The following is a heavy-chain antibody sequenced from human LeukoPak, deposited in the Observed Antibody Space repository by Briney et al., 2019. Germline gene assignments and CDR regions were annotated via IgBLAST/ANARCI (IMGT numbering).Heavy chain of an antibody. V-gene: IGHV1-46*01. J-gene: IGHJ3*02. CDR3: ARAGKSITMIVVVGAFDI. CDR1: GYTFTSYY. D-gene: IGHD3-22*01. Sequence: GASVNVSCKASGYTFTSYYMHWVRQAPGQGGEWMGIINPSGGSTSYAQKFQGRVTMTRDTSTSTVYMELSSLRSEDTAVYYCARAGKSITMIVVVGAFDIWGQGTMVTVSS. CDR2: INPSGGST.